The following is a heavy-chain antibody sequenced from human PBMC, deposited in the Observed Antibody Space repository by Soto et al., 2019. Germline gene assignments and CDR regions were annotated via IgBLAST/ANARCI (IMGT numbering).Heavy chain of an antibody. V-gene: IGHV1-18*04. CDR2: ISGYNGNT. Sequence: QVQLVQSGAAVKKPGASVKVSCKASGYTFTIYGISWVRQSPGQGLEWMGWISGYNGNTDYAQNLQDRVTLTTDASTSSVYMELRSLRSDETAVYYCARVDYYDSSGYYGYWGQGTLIIVSS. J-gene: IGHJ4*02. D-gene: IGHD3-22*01. CDR3: ARVDYYDSSGYYGY. CDR1: GYTFTIYG.